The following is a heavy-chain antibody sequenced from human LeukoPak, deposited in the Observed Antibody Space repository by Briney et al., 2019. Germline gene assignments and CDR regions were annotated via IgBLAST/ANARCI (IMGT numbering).Heavy chain of an antibody. CDR3: ARETYYYDSSGGNDAFDI. CDR2: IIPIFGTA. Sequence: SVKVSCKASGGTFSSYAISWVRQAPGQGLEWMGGIIPIFGTANYAQKFQGRVTITTDESTSTAYMELSSLRSEDTAVYYCARETYYYDSSGGNDAFDIWGQGTMVTVSS. D-gene: IGHD3-22*01. J-gene: IGHJ3*02. V-gene: IGHV1-69*05. CDR1: GGTFSSYA.